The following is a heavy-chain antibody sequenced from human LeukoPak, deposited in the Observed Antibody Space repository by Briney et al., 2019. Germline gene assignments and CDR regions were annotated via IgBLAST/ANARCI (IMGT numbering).Heavy chain of an antibody. CDR1: GFTFSRYA. J-gene: IGHJ3*02. V-gene: IGHV3-23*01. CDR3: AKDYWDIVVVPAALDAFDI. D-gene: IGHD2-2*01. Sequence: PGGSLRLSCAASGFTFSRYAMSWVRQAPGKGLEWVSVISGSGGSTYYADSVKGRFTISRDNSKNTLYLQMNSLRAEDTAVYYCAKDYWDIVVVPAALDAFDIWGQGTMVTVSS. CDR2: ISGSGGST.